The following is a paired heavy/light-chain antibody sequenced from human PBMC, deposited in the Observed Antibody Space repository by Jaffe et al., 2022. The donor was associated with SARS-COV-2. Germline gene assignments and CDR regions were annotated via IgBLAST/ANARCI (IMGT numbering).Light chain of an antibody. Sequence: AIQMTQSPSSLSASVGDRVAIACRASQGIGNDLGWYQQKPGKVPKLLIYSASSLQSGVPSRFSGSGSGTDFTLTISSLQPEDFATYYCLQYNNYPFTFGPGTKVDVK. J-gene: IGKJ3*01. V-gene: IGKV1-6*01. CDR2: SAS. CDR1: QGIGND. CDR3: LQYNNYPFT.
Heavy chain of an antibody. CDR1: GFPFSRFA. CDR2: ISSSGTTT. CDR3: AKVSGSYTP. V-gene: IGHV3-23*04. D-gene: IGHD1-26*01. J-gene: IGHJ5*02. Sequence: EVQLVESGGGLVQPGGSLRLSCAASGFPFSRFAVSWVRHAPGKGLEWVSGISSSGTTTYYADSVKGRFTISRDNSKNTLSLQMNSLRAEDTAIYYCAKVSGSYTPWGQGTLVTVSS.